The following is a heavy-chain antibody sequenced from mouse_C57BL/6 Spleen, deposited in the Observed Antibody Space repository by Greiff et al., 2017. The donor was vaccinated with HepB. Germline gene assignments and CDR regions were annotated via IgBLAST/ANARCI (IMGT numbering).Heavy chain of an antibody. V-gene: IGHV7-3*01. CDR2: IRNKANGYTT. CDR3: ARYVLGYYYAMDY. Sequence: EVMLVESGGGLVQPGGSLSLSCAASGFTFTDYYMSWVRQPPGKALEWLGFIRNKANGYTTEYSASVKGRFTISRDNSQSILYLQMNALRAEDSATYYCARYVLGYYYAMDYWGQGTSVTVSS. D-gene: IGHD3-1*01. CDR1: GFTFTDYY. J-gene: IGHJ4*01.